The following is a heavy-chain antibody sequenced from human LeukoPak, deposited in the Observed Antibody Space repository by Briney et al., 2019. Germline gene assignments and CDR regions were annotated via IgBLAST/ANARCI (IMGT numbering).Heavy chain of an antibody. CDR2: IYHSGST. D-gene: IGHD5-12*01. J-gene: IGHJ4*02. CDR3: ARDRADIVATFFDY. CDR1: GGSISSYY. V-gene: IGHV4-38-2*02. Sequence: SETLSLTCTVSGGSISSYYWSWIRQPPGKGLEWIGSIYHSGSTYYNPSLKSRVTISVDTSKNQFSLKLSSVTAADTAVYYCARDRADIVATFFDYWGQGTLVTVSS.